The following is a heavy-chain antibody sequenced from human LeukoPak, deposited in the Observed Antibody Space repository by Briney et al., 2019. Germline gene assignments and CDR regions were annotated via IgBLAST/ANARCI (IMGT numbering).Heavy chain of an antibody. J-gene: IGHJ4*02. CDR1: GGSISSYY. D-gene: IGHD1-14*01. CDR2: IYCSGST. CDR3: ARVGRATGWGYYFDY. Sequence: SETLSLTCTVSGGSISSYYWSWIRQPPGKGLEWIGYIYCSGSTNYNPSLKSRVTISVDTSKNQFSLKLSSVTAADTAVYYCARVGRATGWGYYFDYWGQGTLVTVSS. V-gene: IGHV4-59*01.